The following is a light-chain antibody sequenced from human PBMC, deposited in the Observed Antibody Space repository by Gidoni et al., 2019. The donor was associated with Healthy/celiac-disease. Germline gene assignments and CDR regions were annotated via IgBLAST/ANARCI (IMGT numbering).Light chain of an antibody. Sequence: DIPMTQSPSSLSASVGDRVTITCRESQSISSYLNWYQQKPGKAPKLLIYAASSLQSGVPSRFSGSGSGTDFTLTISSLQPEDFATYYCQHSYSTLTFGGGTKVEIK. CDR2: AAS. CDR3: QHSYSTLT. V-gene: IGKV1-39*01. J-gene: IGKJ4*01. CDR1: QSISSY.